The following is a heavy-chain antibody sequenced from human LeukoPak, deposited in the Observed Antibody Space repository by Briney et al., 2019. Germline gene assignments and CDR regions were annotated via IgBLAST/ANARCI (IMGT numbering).Heavy chain of an antibody. Sequence: PGGSLRLSCAASGFTFSSYEMNWVRQAPGKGLEWVSYISSSSSSTIYYADSVKGRFTISRDNAKNSLYLQMNSLRAEDTAVYYCARYLRTLAVAGKAPWGQGTLVTVSS. CDR2: ISSSSSSTI. J-gene: IGHJ5*02. CDR3: ARYLRTLAVAGKAP. V-gene: IGHV3-48*01. CDR1: GFTFSSYE. D-gene: IGHD6-19*01.